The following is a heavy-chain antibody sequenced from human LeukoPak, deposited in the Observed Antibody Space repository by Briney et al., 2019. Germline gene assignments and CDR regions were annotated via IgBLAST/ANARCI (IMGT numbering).Heavy chain of an antibody. CDR3: ARNYYDGSGYYYHDY. J-gene: IGHJ4*02. Sequence: GGSLRLSCAASGFTFSYYTMPWVRQAPGQGLGWGAVISYDGSNKYYADSVKGRFTISRDNSKNTLYLQMNSLRSEDTAVYYCARNYYDGSGYYYHDYWGQGTLVTVSS. CDR2: ISYDGSNK. CDR1: GFTFSYYT. V-gene: IGHV3-30-3*01. D-gene: IGHD3-22*01.